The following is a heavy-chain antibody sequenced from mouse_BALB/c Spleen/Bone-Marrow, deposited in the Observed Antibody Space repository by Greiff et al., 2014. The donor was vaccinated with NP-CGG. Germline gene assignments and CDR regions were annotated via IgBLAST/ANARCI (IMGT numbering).Heavy chain of an antibody. CDR1: GYTFTSYV. Sequence: EVQLQQSGPELVKPGASVKMSCKASGYTFTSYVIHWVKQKPGQGLERIGYINPYNDATKFNERFKGKATLTSDKSSSTAYMVLSSLTSEDSAVYYCAREGVDYFDYWGQGTTLTVSS. CDR2: INPYNDAT. J-gene: IGHJ2*01. CDR3: AREGVDYFDY. V-gene: IGHV1-14*01.